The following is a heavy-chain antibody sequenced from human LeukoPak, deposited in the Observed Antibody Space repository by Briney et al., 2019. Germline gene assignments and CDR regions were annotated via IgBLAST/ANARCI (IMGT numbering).Heavy chain of an antibody. D-gene: IGHD6-13*01. CDR1: GYTFTGYY. CDR2: IHPNSGGT. CDR3: ARDFVAAAGTFWFDP. J-gene: IGHJ5*02. Sequence: ASVKVSCKASGYTFTGYYMHWVRQAPGQGLEWMGWIHPNSGGTNYAQKFQGRVTMTRDTSISTAYMELSRLRSDDTAVYYCARDFVAAAGTFWFDPWGQGTLVTVSS. V-gene: IGHV1-2*02.